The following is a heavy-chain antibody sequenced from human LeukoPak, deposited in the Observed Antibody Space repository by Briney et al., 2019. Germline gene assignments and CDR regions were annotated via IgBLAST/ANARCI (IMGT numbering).Heavy chain of an antibody. CDR3: ARDPPDDSSGYYHRYFDL. CDR2: IYYSGST. V-gene: IGHV4-59*01. D-gene: IGHD3-22*01. Sequence: SETLSLTCTVSGGSISSYYWSWIRQPPGKGLEWIGYIYYSGSTNYNPSLKSRVTISVDTSKNQFSLKLSSVTAADTAVYYCARDPPDDSSGYYHRYFDLWGRGTLVTVSS. CDR1: GGSISSYY. J-gene: IGHJ2*01.